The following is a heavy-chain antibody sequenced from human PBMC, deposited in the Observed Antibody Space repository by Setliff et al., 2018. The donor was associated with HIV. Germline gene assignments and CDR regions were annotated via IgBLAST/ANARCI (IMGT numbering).Heavy chain of an antibody. CDR1: GYTFTGYY. J-gene: IGHJ6*02. D-gene: IGHD2-21*02. V-gene: IGHV1-2*04. Sequence: GASVKVSCKASGYTFTGYYMHWVRQAPGQGLEWMGWINPNSGGTNYAQKFQGWVTMTRDTSIGTAYMELSRLRSDDTAVYYCARGDIVVVTADALLNYYYSDMDVWGQGTTVTVSS. CDR3: ARGDIVVVTADALLNYYYSDMDV. CDR2: INPNSGGT.